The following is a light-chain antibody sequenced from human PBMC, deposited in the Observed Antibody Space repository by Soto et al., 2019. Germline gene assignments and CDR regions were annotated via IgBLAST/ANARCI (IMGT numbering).Light chain of an antibody. J-gene: IGKJ2*01. CDR2: KAS. CDR3: QQYNSYLYT. CDR1: QTISSW. V-gene: IGKV1-5*03. Sequence: DIQMTQSPSTLSAYVVSRVTITCRASQTISSWLAWYQQKPGKAPKLLIYKASSLESGVPSRFSGSGSGTEFTLTISSLQPDDFATYYCQQYNSYLYTFGQGTKVDIK.